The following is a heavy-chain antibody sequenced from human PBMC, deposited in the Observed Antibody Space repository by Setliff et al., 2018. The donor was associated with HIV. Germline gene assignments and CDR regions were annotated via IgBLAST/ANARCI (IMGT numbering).Heavy chain of an antibody. Sequence: GESLKISCKVSGYNFSRYWIAWVRQMPGKGLEWMGMIYPGDSDIRYSPSFQGQVTISADKAISTAYLQWSSLKASDTGMYYCARAGRGGGSYWTFDYWGQGTLVTVSS. D-gene: IGHD1-26*01. CDR1: GYNFSRYW. CDR3: ARAGRGGGSYWTFDY. CDR2: IYPGDSDI. V-gene: IGHV5-51*01. J-gene: IGHJ4*02.